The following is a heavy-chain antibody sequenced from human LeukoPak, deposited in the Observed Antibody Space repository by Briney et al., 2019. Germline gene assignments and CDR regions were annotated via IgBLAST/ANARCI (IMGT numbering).Heavy chain of an antibody. CDR3: ARNGIAVAGEGWFDP. V-gene: IGHV3-23*01. D-gene: IGHD6-19*01. Sequence: GGSLRLSCTASGFSFSSFAMSWVRQAPARGPEWVSSIRGGGDTFYADSVKGRFTLSRDDSRNTVYLQMNSLRAEDTAVYYCARNGIAVAGEGWFDPWGQGTLVTVSS. CDR1: GFSFSSFA. J-gene: IGHJ5*02. CDR2: IRGGGDT.